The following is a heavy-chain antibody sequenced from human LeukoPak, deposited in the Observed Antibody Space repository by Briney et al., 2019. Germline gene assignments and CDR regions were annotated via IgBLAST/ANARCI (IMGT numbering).Heavy chain of an antibody. D-gene: IGHD1-26*01. CDR2: MWYDGSRE. CDR3: ASDLSFGSLDF. J-gene: IGHJ4*02. CDR1: GFILSTHG. Sequence: AGGSLRLSCAASGFILSTHGMHWVRQAPGKGLEWVAGMWYDGSREDYADSVKGRFTISRDMSKNTLNLQMNSLRVEDTAMFYCASDLSFGSLDFRGQGTLVTVSS. V-gene: IGHV3-33*01.